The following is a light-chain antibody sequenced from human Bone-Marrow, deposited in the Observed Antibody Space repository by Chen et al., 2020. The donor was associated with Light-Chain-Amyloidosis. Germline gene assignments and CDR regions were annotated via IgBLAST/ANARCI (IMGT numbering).Light chain of an antibody. Sequence: SYVLTLPSSVSAAPGQTPTIACGGNNIGSTCVHWYQQTPGQAPLLVVYDDSDRPSGIPERLSGSNSGNTATLTISRVEAGDEADYYCQVWDRSSDRPVFGGGTKLTVL. CDR2: DDS. CDR1: NIGSTC. CDR3: QVWDRSSDRPV. V-gene: IGLV3-21*02. J-gene: IGLJ3*02.